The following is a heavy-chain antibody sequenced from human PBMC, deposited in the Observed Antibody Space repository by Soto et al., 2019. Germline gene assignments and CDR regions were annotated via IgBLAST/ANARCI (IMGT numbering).Heavy chain of an antibody. Sequence: QVQLVESGGGVVQPGRSLRLSCAASGFTFSSYGMHWVRQAPGKGLEWVAVIWYDGSNKYYADSVKGRFTISRDNSKNTLYLQMNSLRAEDTAVYYCARDLHPTPVVVVAAQVPYYFDYWGQGTLVTVSS. D-gene: IGHD2-15*01. J-gene: IGHJ4*02. CDR3: ARDLHPTPVVVVAAQVPYYFDY. CDR2: IWYDGSNK. V-gene: IGHV3-33*01. CDR1: GFTFSSYG.